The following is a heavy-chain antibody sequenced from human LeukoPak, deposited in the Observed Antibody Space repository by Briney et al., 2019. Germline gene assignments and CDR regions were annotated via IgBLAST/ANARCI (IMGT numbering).Heavy chain of an antibody. CDR1: GGSFSGYY. V-gene: IGHV4-34*01. CDR3: AIWVLGATLIDY. Sequence: SETLSLTCAVYGGSFSGYYWSWMRQPPGKGLEWIGEINHSGSTNYNPSLKSRVTISVDTSKNQFSLKLSSVTAADTAVYYCAIWVLGATLIDYWGQGTLVTVSS. J-gene: IGHJ4*02. D-gene: IGHD1-26*01. CDR2: INHSGST.